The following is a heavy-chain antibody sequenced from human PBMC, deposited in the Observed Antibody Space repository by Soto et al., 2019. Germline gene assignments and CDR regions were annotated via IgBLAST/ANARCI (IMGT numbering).Heavy chain of an antibody. CDR2: ISAYNGNT. Sequence: ASVKVSCKASGYTFTSYGISWVQQAPGQGLEWMGWISAYNGNTNYAQKLQGRVTMTTDTSTSTAHMELRSLRSDDTAVYYCARDPPGDFWSGYYQYYYYYGMDVWGQGTTVTVSS. J-gene: IGHJ6*02. CDR1: GYTFTSYG. CDR3: ARDPPGDFWSGYYQYYYYYGMDV. V-gene: IGHV1-18*01. D-gene: IGHD3-3*01.